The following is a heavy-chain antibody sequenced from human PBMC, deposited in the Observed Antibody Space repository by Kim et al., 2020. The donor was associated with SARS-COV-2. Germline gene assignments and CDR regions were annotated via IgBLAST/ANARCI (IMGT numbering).Heavy chain of an antibody. Sequence: GSLRLSCAASGFSFSGYYMSWIRQAPGKGLEWLSYISGSGSDIHYTDSVKGRFTVSRDNAKKSLYLQMNGLTVEDTAVYFCARDITAPGSTEYFHHWGQGTLVTVSS. J-gene: IGHJ1*01. CDR2: ISGSGSDI. V-gene: IGHV3-11*01. CDR3: ARDITAPGSTEYFHH. D-gene: IGHD3-10*01. CDR1: GFSFSGYY.